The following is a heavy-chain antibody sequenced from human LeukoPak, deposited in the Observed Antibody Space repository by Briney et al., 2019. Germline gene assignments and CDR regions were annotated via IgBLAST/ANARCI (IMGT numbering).Heavy chain of an antibody. J-gene: IGHJ4*02. V-gene: IGHV4-4*07. Sequence: SETLSLTCTFSGGSIGRHYRSWVGQPAGKGLEWMGRIYTSGGTVYNPSLKSGGTMSVDTSKNQISIKLSSVNAAGTSVYYTARYVFYYSPSGRGYYFYYWDQGTLVTVSS. CDR3: ARYVFYYSPSGRGYYFYY. CDR2: IYTSGGT. D-gene: IGHD3-10*01. CDR1: GGSIGRHY.